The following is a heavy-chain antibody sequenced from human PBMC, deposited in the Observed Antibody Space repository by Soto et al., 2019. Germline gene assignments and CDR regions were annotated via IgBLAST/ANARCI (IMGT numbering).Heavy chain of an antibody. CDR3: ARSRGGSFRSFAY. Sequence: PSETLSLTCAVYGGSFSGYYWSWIRQPPGKGLEWIGEINHSGSTNYNPSLKSRVTISVDTSKNQFSLKLSSVTAADTAVYYCARSRGGSFRSFAYWGQGTLVTVSS. V-gene: IGHV4-34*01. CDR2: INHSGST. CDR1: GGSFSGYY. D-gene: IGHD3-16*02. J-gene: IGHJ4*02.